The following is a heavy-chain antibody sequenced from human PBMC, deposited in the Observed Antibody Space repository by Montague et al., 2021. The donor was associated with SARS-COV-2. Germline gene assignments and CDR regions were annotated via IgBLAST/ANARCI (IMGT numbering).Heavy chain of an antibody. CDR2: INYSGTA. D-gene: IGHD2-2*01. J-gene: IGHJ3*01. CDR1: GGSFSVYY. V-gene: IGHV4-34*01. CDR3: AKEREVVRAARTLVAFDL. Sequence: SETLSLTCAVYGGSFSVYYWSWLRQSPRSGLEWIADINYSGTANYNPSLKSRVSISVDTSKNQFTLKLTFVTAADTAMYYCAKEREVVRAARTLVAFDLWGQGTMVTVSS.